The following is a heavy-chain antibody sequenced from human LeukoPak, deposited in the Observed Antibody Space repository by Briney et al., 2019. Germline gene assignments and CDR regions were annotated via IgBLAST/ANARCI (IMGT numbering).Heavy chain of an antibody. CDR2: IYYSGST. D-gene: IGHD3-22*01. J-gene: IGHJ4*02. Sequence: SETLSLTCTVSGGSISSGDYYWSWIRQPPGKGLEWIGYIYYSGSTYYNPSLKSRVTISVDTSKNQFSLKLSSVTAADTAVYYCARSDSSGYYYGLNYFDYWGQGTLVTVSS. CDR1: GGSISSGDYY. CDR3: ARSDSSGYYYGLNYFDY. V-gene: IGHV4-30-4*01.